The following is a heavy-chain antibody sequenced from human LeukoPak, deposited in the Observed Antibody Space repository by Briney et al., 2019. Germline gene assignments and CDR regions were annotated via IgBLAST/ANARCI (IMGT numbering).Heavy chain of an antibody. J-gene: IGHJ4*02. CDR3: AKDLIAARPLAFDY. Sequence: PGGSMRLSCAGSGFTFSSYSMNWVRQVPGKGLEWVSAISGSGGSTYYADSVKGRFTISRDNSKNTLYLQMNSLRAEDTAVYYCAKDLIAARPLAFDYWGQGTLVTVSS. CDR2: ISGSGGST. V-gene: IGHV3-23*01. CDR1: GFTFSSYS. D-gene: IGHD6-6*01.